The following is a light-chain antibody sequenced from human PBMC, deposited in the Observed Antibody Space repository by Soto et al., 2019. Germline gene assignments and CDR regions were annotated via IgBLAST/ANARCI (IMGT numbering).Light chain of an antibody. Sequence: QSVLTQPPSVSGAPGQRVTISCTGNSSNIGAGYDVHWYQQLPVTAPKLLIYVNSNRPSGVPDRFSGSKSGTSASLAITGLQAEDEADYYCQSYDSSLSAVVFGGGTKLTVL. CDR1: SSNIGAGYD. CDR2: VNS. J-gene: IGLJ2*01. CDR3: QSYDSSLSAVV. V-gene: IGLV1-40*01.